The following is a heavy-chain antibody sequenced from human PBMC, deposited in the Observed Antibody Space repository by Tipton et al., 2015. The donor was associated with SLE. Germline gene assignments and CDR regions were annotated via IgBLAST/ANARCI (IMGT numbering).Heavy chain of an antibody. D-gene: IGHD1-20*01. J-gene: IGHJ4*02. Sequence: TLSLTCTVYGGSVSGYYWTWIRQPPGKGLEWIGEIYHSGSTNYNPSLKSRVTISVDKSKNQFSLKLSSVTAADTAVYYCARARSLITGTTGGTFDYWGQGTLVTVSS. CDR3: ARARSLITGTTGGTFDY. V-gene: IGHV4-34*01. CDR2: IYHSGST. CDR1: GGSVSGYY.